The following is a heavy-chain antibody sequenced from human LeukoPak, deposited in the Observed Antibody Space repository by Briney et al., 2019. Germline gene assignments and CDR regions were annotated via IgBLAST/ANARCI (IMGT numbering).Heavy chain of an antibody. D-gene: IGHD6-13*01. V-gene: IGHV1-18*01. CDR3: ARDQSGSSSWYRSYYYYMDV. CDR1: GYTFTSYG. CDR2: ISAYNGNT. J-gene: IGHJ6*03. Sequence: ASVKVSCKASGYTFTSYGISWVRQAPGQGLEWMGWISAYNGNTNYAQKLQGRVTMTTDTSTSTAYMELRSLGSDDTAVYYCARDQSGSSSWYRSYYYYMDVWGKGTTVTVSS.